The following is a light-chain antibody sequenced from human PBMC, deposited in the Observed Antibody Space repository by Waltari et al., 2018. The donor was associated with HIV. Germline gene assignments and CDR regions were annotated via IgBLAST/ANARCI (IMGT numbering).Light chain of an antibody. CDR3: QQYYSAPPT. V-gene: IGKV4-1*01. CDR2: WAS. J-gene: IGKJ4*01. Sequence: DIVMTQSPDSLAVSLGERATINCTSSPSVLYSSNNKNYLAWYQQKPRQPPTLLIYWASSRESGVPDRFSGGGSGTDFTLTISSLQAEDVAVYYCQQYYSAPPTFGGGTKVEI. CDR1: PSVLYSSNNKNY.